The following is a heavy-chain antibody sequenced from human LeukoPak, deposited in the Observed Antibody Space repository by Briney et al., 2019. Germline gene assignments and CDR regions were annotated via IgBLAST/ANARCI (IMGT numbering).Heavy chain of an antibody. CDR3: ARDRATLTYDSSGNNWFDP. Sequence: ASVKVSCKASGYTFTGYYMHWVRQAPGQGLEWMGWINPNSGGTNYAQKFQGRVTMTRDTSISTAYMELSGLRSDDTAVYYCARDRATLTYDSSGNNWFDPWGQGTLVTVSS. V-gene: IGHV1-2*02. CDR2: INPNSGGT. D-gene: IGHD3-22*01. J-gene: IGHJ5*02. CDR1: GYTFTGYY.